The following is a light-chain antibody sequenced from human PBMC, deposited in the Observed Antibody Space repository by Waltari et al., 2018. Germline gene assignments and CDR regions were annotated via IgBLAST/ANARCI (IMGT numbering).Light chain of an antibody. V-gene: IGKV4-1*01. CDR1: QSVLSSSNNKNF. CDR2: WAA. Sequence: DIVMTQSPDSLTVSLGERATVNCKSSQSVLSSSNNKNFLAWYQQKPGQPPKLLIYWAATRGSGIPDRFSGSGSGTDFTLTSSSLQAEDVAVYYCQQYYITPPTFGQGTKVEIK. CDR3: QQYYITPPT. J-gene: IGKJ1*01.